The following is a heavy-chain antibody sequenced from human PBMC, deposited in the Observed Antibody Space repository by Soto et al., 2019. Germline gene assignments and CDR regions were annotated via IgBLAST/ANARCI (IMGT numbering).Heavy chain of an antibody. J-gene: IGHJ6*02. Sequence: ALVNVSCKASGYSLSSYFMHWVRQTPGQGLEWMGIINPSGGSTSYAQKFQGRVTMTRDTSTSTVYMELSSLRSEDTAVYYCARDARRYNGNQNVSGGMAVRRQGTTVTVSS. CDR1: GYSLSSYF. CDR2: INPSGGST. V-gene: IGHV1-46*01. CDR3: ARDARRYNGNQNVSGGMAV. D-gene: IGHD1-20*01.